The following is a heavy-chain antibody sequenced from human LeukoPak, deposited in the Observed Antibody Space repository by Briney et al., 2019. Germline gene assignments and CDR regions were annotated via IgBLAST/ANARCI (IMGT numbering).Heavy chain of an antibody. CDR3: AKDVQWLAQYYFDY. J-gene: IGHJ4*02. D-gene: IGHD6-19*01. CDR1: GFTFDDYA. V-gene: IGHV3-9*01. CDR2: ISWNSGSI. Sequence: GGSLRLSCAASGFTFDDYAMHWVRQAPGKGLEWVSGISWNSGSIGYADSVKGRFTISRDNAKNSLYLQMNSLRAEDTALYYCAKDVQWLAQYYFDYWGQGTLVTVSS.